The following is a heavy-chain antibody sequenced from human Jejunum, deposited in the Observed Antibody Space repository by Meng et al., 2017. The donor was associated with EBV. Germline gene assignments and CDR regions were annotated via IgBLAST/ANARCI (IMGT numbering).Heavy chain of an antibody. CDR1: VGSSSDNDW. Sequence: QVHLQEAGPRLEKPSGTPSLSCVVSVGSSSDNDWWSWVSQPPGKGLEWLGEIYHGGGTNYNPSLESRVTISVDKSKNQFSLKLNSVTVADTAVYYCAGNGYYALEYWGPGILVTVSS. V-gene: IGHV4-4*02. CDR2: IYHGGGT. D-gene: IGHD3-22*01. J-gene: IGHJ4*02. CDR3: AGNGYYALEY.